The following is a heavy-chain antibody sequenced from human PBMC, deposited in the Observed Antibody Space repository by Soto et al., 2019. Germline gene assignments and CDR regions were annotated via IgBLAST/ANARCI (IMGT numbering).Heavy chain of an antibody. CDR3: ASDRAPYSDSNGCNL. D-gene: IGHD5-18*01. J-gene: IGHJ4*02. V-gene: IGHV3-7*05. Sequence: EVQLVESGGGLVQPGGSLTLSCAASEFTFSSYYMSWVRQAPGKGLEWVANIKHDGGARDYLDSVKGRFTISRDNAKNSLYLQMNDLRADDTAVYFCASDRAPYSDSNGCNLWGQGTLVTVSS. CDR1: EFTFSSYY. CDR2: IKHDGGAR.